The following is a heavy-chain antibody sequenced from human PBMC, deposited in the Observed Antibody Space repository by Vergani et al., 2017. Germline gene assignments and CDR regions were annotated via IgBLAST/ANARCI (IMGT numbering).Heavy chain of an antibody. V-gene: IGHV3-30*02. CDR1: GFTFSSYG. J-gene: IGHJ6*03. Sequence: QVQLVESGGGVVQPGGSLRLSCAASGFTFSSYGIHWVRQAPGKGLEWVAFIRSDGSNKYYADSVKGRFTISRDNSKNTLYLQMNNLRAADTAVYYCARSGYCAHGVCYMTYYYYMDVWGKGTAVTVSS. CDR3: ARSGYCAHGVCYMTYYYYMDV. CDR2: IRSDGSNK. D-gene: IGHD2-8*01.